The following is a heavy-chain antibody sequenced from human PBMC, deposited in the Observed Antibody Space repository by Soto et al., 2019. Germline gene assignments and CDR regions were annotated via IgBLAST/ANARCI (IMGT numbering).Heavy chain of an antibody. CDR3: ARGASSSWPFDY. CDR1: GYTFTTYA. CDR2: INAGNGNT. J-gene: IGHJ4*02. D-gene: IGHD6-13*01. Sequence: ASVKVSCKASGYTFTTYAMHWVRQAPGQRLEWMGWINAGNGNTKYSQKFQGRVTITRDTSASTAYMELSSLRSEDTAVYYCARGASSSWPFDYWGQGTLVTVSS. V-gene: IGHV1-3*01.